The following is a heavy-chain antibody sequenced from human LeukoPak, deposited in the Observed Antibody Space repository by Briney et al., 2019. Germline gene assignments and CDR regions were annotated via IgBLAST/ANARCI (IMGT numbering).Heavy chain of an antibody. CDR2: IDPADSQT. D-gene: IGHD1-1*01. CDR3: ARQLTSGDCDY. CDR1: GYSFTSYW. V-gene: IGHV5-10-1*01. Sequence: GESLRISCQGSGYSFTSYWICWVRQMPGRGLEWMGRIDPADSQTNYSPSFQGHVTISADKSISSVYLQWSTLKASDTAMYYCARQLTSGDCDYWGQGTLVTVSS. J-gene: IGHJ4*02.